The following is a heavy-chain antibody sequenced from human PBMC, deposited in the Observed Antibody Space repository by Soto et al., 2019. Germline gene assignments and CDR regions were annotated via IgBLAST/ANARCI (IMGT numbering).Heavy chain of an antibody. Sequence: QVQLQESGPGLVKPSQTLSLTCTVSGGSINSGLYSWSWIRQYPGKGLAGIGYIYSRGNTYSNPSLKSRLTIVVDTSKNQFSLKLSSVTAADTAVYYCARARSGSYFVLEYWGQGSLVTVSS. D-gene: IGHD3-10*01. CDR3: ARARSGSYFVLEY. J-gene: IGHJ4*02. CDR2: IYSRGNT. V-gene: IGHV4-31*03. CDR1: GGSINSGLYS.